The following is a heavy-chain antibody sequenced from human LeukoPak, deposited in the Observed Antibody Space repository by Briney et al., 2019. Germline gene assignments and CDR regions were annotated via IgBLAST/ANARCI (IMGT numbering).Heavy chain of an antibody. V-gene: IGHV3-21*01. Sequence: GGSLRLSCAASGFTLSSYSMNWVRQAPGKGLEWVPSISSRTNYIYYADSLMGRFSLSRDNAKNSLYLQMNSLRAEDTAVYYCARDRGGDFDYWGQGTLVTVSS. D-gene: IGHD3-10*01. J-gene: IGHJ4*02. CDR2: ISSRTNYI. CDR1: GFTLSSYS. CDR3: ARDRGGDFDY.